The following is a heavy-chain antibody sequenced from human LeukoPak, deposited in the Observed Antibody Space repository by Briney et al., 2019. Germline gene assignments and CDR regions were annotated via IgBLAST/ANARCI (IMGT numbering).Heavy chain of an antibody. J-gene: IGHJ1*01. CDR3: AGSRDYYGSGSYLEYFQH. V-gene: IGHV1-69*05. D-gene: IGHD3-10*01. CDR1: GGTSSSYA. Sequence: SVKVSCKASGGTSSSYAISWVRQAPGQGLEWMGGIIPIFGTANYAQKFQGRVTITTDESTSTAYMELSSLRSEDTAVYYCAGSRDYYGSGSYLEYFQHWGQGTLVTVSS. CDR2: IIPIFGTA.